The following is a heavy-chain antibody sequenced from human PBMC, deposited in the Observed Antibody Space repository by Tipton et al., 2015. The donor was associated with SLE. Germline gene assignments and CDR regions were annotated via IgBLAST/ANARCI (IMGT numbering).Heavy chain of an antibody. J-gene: IGHJ4*02. CDR3: ARDGGHTYLLGSFDY. CDR2: IYFSGRT. CDR1: GGSIGSDNDY. D-gene: IGHD2-15*01. Sequence: PGLVKPSETLTLTCTVSGGSIGSDNDYWGWIRQPPGMGLEWIGSIYFSGRTYYNPSLDSRVTISLDPSKNQFSLKLTSVTAADTAMYYCARDGGHTYLLGSFDYWGQGTPVTVS. V-gene: IGHV4-39*07.